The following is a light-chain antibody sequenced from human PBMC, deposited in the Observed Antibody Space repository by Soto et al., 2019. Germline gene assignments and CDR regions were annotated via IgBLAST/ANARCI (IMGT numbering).Light chain of an antibody. CDR2: EVS. V-gene: IGLV2-14*01. J-gene: IGLJ3*02. CDR3: SSYTSSSTLV. Sequence: QSARTQPASVSGSPGQSITISCTGTSSDVGGYKYVSWYQQHPGKAPKLMIYEVSNRPSGVSNRFSGSKSGNTASLTISGLQAEDEADYYCSSYTSSSTLVFGGGTKVTVL. CDR1: SSDVGGYKY.